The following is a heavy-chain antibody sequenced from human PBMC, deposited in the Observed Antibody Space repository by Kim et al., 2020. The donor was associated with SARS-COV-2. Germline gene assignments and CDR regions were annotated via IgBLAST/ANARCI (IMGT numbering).Heavy chain of an antibody. J-gene: IGHJ4*02. V-gene: IGHV1-46*01. CDR3: ARDIVVVPAAMGLDY. D-gene: IGHD2-2*01. Sequence: QEFQGRVTMTRDTSTSTAYMGLSSLRSEDTAVYYCARDIVVVPAAMGLDYWGQGTLVTVSS.